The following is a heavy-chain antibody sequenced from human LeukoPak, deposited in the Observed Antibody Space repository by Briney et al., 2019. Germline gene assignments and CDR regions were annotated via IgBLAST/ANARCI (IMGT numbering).Heavy chain of an antibody. J-gene: IGHJ5*02. Sequence: ASVEVSCKASGYTFTDYYIHWVRQAPGQGLEWMGWINPNSGGTNYAQKFQGRVTMTRDTSISTAYMELSRLRSDDTAVYYCARVVSSSDEGWFDPWGQGTLVTVSS. V-gene: IGHV1-2*02. D-gene: IGHD6-6*01. CDR2: INPNSGGT. CDR3: ARVVSSSDEGWFDP. CDR1: GYTFTDYY.